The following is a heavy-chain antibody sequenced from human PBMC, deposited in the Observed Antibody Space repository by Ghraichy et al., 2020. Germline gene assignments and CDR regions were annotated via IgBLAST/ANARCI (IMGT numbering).Heavy chain of an antibody. Sequence: SENLSLTCTVSGGSISSYYWSWIRQPPGKGLEWIGYIYYSGSTNYNPSLKSRVTISVDTSKNQFSLKLSSVTAADTAVYYCARSITMVRGAPYYYYGMDVWGQGTTVTVSS. CDR2: IYYSGST. J-gene: IGHJ6*02. V-gene: IGHV4-59*01. CDR3: ARSITMVRGAPYYYYGMDV. D-gene: IGHD3-10*01. CDR1: GGSISSYY.